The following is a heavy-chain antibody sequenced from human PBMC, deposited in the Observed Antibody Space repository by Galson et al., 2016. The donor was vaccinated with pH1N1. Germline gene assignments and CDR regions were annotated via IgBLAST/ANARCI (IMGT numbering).Heavy chain of an antibody. V-gene: IGHV4-61*09. J-gene: IGHJ6*02. D-gene: IGHD3-10*01. Sequence: TLSLTCSVSGDSMTSGFYYWSWIRQPAGKALEYIGYIYTSVSTNYSPSLKNRLTISVDTSKNQVSLKLTSVTAADTAVYYCARGRIDSAGSGSYYSNYYYGMDVWGQGTTVTVSS. CDR3: ARGRIDSAGSGSYYSNYYYGMDV. CDR2: IYTSVST. CDR1: GDSMTSGFYY.